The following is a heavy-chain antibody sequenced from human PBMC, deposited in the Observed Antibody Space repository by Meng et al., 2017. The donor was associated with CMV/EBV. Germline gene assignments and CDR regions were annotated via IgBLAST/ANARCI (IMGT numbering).Heavy chain of an antibody. CDR2: INSDGSST. D-gene: IGHD6-13*01. Sequence: GESLKISCAASGFTFSSYWMHWVRQAPGKGLVWVSRINSDGSSTSYADSVKGRFTISRDNAKNTLYLQMNSLRAEDTAVYYCAREVRDSSSWGYGMDVWGQGTTVTVSX. V-gene: IGHV3-74*01. CDR3: AREVRDSSSWGYGMDV. J-gene: IGHJ6*02. CDR1: GFTFSSYW.